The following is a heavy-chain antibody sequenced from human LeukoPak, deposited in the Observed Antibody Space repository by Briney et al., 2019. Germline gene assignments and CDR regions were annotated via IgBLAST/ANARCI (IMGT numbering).Heavy chain of an antibody. CDR1: GGTFSSYA. J-gene: IGHJ5*02. Sequence: SVKVSCKASGGTFSSYAISWVRQAPGQGLEWMGRIIPILGIANYAQKFQGRVMITADKSTSTAYMELSSLRSEDTAVYYCARDPSIAVAATPYNWFDPWGQGTLVTVSS. V-gene: IGHV1-69*04. D-gene: IGHD6-19*01. CDR3: ARDPSIAVAATPYNWFDP. CDR2: IIPILGIA.